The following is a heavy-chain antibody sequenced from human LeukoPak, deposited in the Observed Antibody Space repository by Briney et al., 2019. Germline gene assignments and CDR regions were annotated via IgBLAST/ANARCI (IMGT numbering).Heavy chain of an antibody. J-gene: IGHJ1*01. D-gene: IGHD1-26*01. CDR3: ARGGGSGSYYFLH. CDR2: ISAYTGNT. V-gene: IGHV1-18*01. Sequence: GASVKVSCKASVYTFSRYGVAWVRQAPGQGLEWMGWISAYTGNTNYAQKLQDRVTMTTDTSTSTAYMELRSLKSDDTAVYYCARGGGSGSYYFLHWGQGTLVTVSS. CDR1: VYTFSRYG.